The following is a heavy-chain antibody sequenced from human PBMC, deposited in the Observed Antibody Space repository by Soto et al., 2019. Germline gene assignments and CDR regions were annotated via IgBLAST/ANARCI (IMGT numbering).Heavy chain of an antibody. Sequence: GGSLRLSCAASGFTFSSYAMSWVRQAPGKGLEWVSAISGSGGSTYYADSVKGRFTISRDNSKNTLYLQMNSLRAEDTAVYYCARGYDSSGYYYDPREGIDYWGQGTLVTVSS. V-gene: IGHV3-23*01. CDR3: ARGYDSSGYYYDPREGIDY. CDR2: ISGSGGST. D-gene: IGHD3-22*01. J-gene: IGHJ4*02. CDR1: GFTFSSYA.